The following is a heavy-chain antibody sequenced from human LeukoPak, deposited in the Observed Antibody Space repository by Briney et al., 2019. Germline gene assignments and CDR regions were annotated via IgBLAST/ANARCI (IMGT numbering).Heavy chain of an antibody. Sequence: SETLSLTCTVSGGSISSGDYYWGWLRQPPGTGPEGIGYIYYSGSTYYNPSLKSRVTISVDTSKNQFSLKLSSVTAADTAVYYCAAHIVVVPAATVDYWGQGTLVTVSS. CDR2: IYYSGST. CDR3: AAHIVVVPAATVDY. D-gene: IGHD2-2*01. CDR1: GGSISSGDYY. V-gene: IGHV4-30-4*01. J-gene: IGHJ4*02.